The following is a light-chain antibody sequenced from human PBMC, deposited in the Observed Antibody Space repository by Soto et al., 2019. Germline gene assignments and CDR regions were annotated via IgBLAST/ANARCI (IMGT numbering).Light chain of an antibody. Sequence: EIVLTQSPATLSLSPGEGATLSCRAGRSVSSSVAWYQQKPGQAPMLLIYDASNRATGIPVRFSGSGSGTDFTLTIRSLEPEDFAAYYCPQRRDWVTFGGGTKVEL. CDR3: PQRRDWVT. CDR1: RSVSSS. J-gene: IGKJ4*01. CDR2: DAS. V-gene: IGKV3-11*01.